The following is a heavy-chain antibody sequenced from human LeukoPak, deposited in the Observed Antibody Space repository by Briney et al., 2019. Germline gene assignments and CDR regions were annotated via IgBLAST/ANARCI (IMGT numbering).Heavy chain of an antibody. V-gene: IGHV3-64D*06. D-gene: IGHD6-13*01. CDR2: ISSNGGST. J-gene: IGHJ4*02. CDR1: GFTFSSYA. Sequence: LAGGSLRLSCSASGFTFSSYAMHWVRQAPGKGLEYVSAISSNGGSTYYADSVKGRFTISRDNSKNTLCLQMSSLRAEDTAVYYCVKDRGVAAADFDYWGQGTLVTVSS. CDR3: VKDRGVAAADFDY.